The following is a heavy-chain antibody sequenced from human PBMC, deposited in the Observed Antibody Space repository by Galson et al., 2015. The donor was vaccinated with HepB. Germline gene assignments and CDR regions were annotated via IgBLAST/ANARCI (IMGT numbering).Heavy chain of an antibody. J-gene: IGHJ4*02. V-gene: IGHV3-23*01. CDR2: ISGSGGST. Sequence: SLRLSCAASGFTFSSYAMSWVRQAPGKGLEWVSAISGSGGSTYYADSVKGRFTISRDNSKNTLYLQMNSLRAEDTAVYYCAMHSGSYTIIDYWGQGTLVTVSS. D-gene: IGHD1-26*01. CDR3: AMHSGSYTIIDY. CDR1: GFTFSSYA.